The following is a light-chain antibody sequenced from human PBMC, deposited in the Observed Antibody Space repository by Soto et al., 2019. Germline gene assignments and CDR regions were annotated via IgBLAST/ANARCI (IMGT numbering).Light chain of an antibody. V-gene: IGKV3-15*01. CDR2: GAS. J-gene: IGKJ1*01. CDR3: QQYNDWPPT. Sequence: IAMAQSPGTLSVSPGERATLSCRASLTVNSNLAWYQQKPGQAPRLLISGASTRATGVPARFSGSGSGTEFTLTISSLQSEDFAVYYCQQYNDWPPTFGQGTKVEV. CDR1: LTVNSN.